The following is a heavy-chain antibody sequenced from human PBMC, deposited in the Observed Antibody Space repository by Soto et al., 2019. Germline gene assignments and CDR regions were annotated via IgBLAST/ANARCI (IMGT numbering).Heavy chain of an antibody. J-gene: IGHJ4*02. CDR3: ARYFRSSLDGY. Sequence: EVQLVESGGGLVQPGGSLRLSCVVSGFTFSNFWMSWVRQAPGEGLEWVANIRPDGSEQQYVDYVKGRFTISRDNAKNSLYLQMDSLGTDDTAVYYWARYFRSSLDGYWGQGTLVTVSS. CDR2: IRPDGSEQ. CDR1: GFTFSNFW. D-gene: IGHD3-10*01. V-gene: IGHV3-7*01.